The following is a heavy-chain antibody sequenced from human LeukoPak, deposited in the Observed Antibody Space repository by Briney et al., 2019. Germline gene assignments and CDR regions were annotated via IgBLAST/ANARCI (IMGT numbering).Heavy chain of an antibody. CDR1: GGSLSGYY. Sequence: SETLSLTCAVYGGSLSGYYWSWIRQPPGKGLEWIGEINHSGSTNYNPSLKSRVTISVDTSKNQFSLKLSSVTAADTAVYYCARGPDIVVVPAAMLYYYYGMDVWGQGTTVTVSS. J-gene: IGHJ6*02. CDR2: INHSGST. CDR3: ARGPDIVVVPAAMLYYYYGMDV. V-gene: IGHV4-34*01. D-gene: IGHD2-2*01.